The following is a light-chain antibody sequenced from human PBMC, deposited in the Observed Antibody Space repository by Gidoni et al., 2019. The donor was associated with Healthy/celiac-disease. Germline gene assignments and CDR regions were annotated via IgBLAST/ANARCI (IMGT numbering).Light chain of an antibody. J-gene: IGLJ1*01. Sequence: QSALTQPASVSGSPGQSITISCTGTSSDVGGYNYFSWYQQHPGKAPKLMIYDVSNRPSGVSNRFSCSKSGNTASLTISGLQAEDEADYYCSSYTSSSTLYVFGTGTKVTVL. CDR2: DVS. V-gene: IGLV2-14*01. CDR3: SSYTSSSTLYV. CDR1: SSDVGGYNY.